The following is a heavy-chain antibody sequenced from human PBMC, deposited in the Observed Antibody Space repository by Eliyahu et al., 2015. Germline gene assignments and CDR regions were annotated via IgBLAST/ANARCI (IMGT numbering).Heavy chain of an antibody. J-gene: IGHJ4*02. Sequence: QVQVVESGGGVVQPGGSLRLSCAASGFPFSYYGMHWVRPAPGKGLEGVAVISYDGSNTYSADSVKGRFTISRDNSKNTLWLQINSLRVEDTAVYYCARGGRLLQSSIDSWGQGTLVAVSS. CDR2: ISYDGSNT. V-gene: IGHV3-30*03. D-gene: IGHD6-25*01. CDR1: GFPFSYYG. CDR3: ARGGRLLQSSIDS.